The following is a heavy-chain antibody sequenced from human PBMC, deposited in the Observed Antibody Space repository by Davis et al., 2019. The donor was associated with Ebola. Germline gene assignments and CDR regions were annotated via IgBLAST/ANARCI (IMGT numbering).Heavy chain of an antibody. V-gene: IGHV4-39*01. D-gene: IGHD3-10*01. CDR2: IYYSGST. CDR1: SGSISSSSYY. Sequence: MPSETLSLTCTVSSGSISSSSYYWGWIRQPPGKGLEWIGSIYYSGSTYYNPSLKSRVTISVDTSKNQFSLKLSSVTAADTDVYYCARRDSGETTYYYYYPIDVWGQGTTVTVSS. J-gene: IGHJ6*02. CDR3: ARRDSGETTYYYYYPIDV.